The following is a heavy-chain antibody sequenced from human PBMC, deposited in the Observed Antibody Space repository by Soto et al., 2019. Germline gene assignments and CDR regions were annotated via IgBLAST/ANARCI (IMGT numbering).Heavy chain of an antibody. CDR1: GGSISNYY. J-gene: IGHJ3*02. D-gene: IGHD6-19*01. V-gene: IGHV4-59*08. CDR2: IYYSGNT. Sequence: SETLSLTCTVSGGSISNYYWNWIRQPPGKGLEWIGYIYYSGNTDFNPSLKSRVTISVDTSKNQFSLKLNSVTAADTAVYYCARQTQRWLVFSAFDIWGQGTMVTVSS. CDR3: ARQTQRWLVFSAFDI.